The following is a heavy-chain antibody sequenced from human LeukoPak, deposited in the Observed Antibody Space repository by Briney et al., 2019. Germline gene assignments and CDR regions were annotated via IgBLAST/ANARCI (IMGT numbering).Heavy chain of an antibody. CDR2: IRSKANSYAT. J-gene: IGHJ4*02. Sequence: GGSLRLSCAASGFTFSGSAMHWVRQASGKGLEWVGRIRSKANSYATAYAASVKGRFTISRDDSKNTAYLQMNSLKTEDTAVYYCTGPRYSIGGPADYWGQGTLVTVSS. V-gene: IGHV3-73*01. CDR1: GFTFSGSA. D-gene: IGHD6-25*01. CDR3: TGPRYSIGGPADY.